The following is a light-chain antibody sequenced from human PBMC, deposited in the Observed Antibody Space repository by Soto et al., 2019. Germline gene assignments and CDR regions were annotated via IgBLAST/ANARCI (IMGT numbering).Light chain of an antibody. Sequence: EVVMTQSPLSLSVTLGQPASISCRSGQSLVHSNGYTYLQWFQQRPGQSPRRLIFWVSSRDSGVPDRFSGSGSGTHFTLNISRVEAEDIGVYYCMQGTQWPFTYGPGTKVDIK. CDR2: WVS. J-gene: IGKJ3*01. CDR3: MQGTQWPFT. V-gene: IGKV2-30*02. CDR1: QSLVHSNGYTY.